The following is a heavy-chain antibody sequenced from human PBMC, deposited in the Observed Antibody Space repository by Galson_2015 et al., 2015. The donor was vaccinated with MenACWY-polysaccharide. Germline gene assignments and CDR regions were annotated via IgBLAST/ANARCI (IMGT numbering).Heavy chain of an antibody. Sequence: SLRLSCAASGFTFSDHYMDWVRQAPGKGLEWVGRTRNKANGYTTEYAASVKGRFTISRDDSKSSLYLQMNSLTTEDTAVYYCTRVWGSAWSFAYYDYWGQGTLVTVSS. J-gene: IGHJ4*02. D-gene: IGHD6-19*01. CDR2: TRNKANGYTT. CDR3: TRVWGSAWSFAYYDY. V-gene: IGHV3-72*01. CDR1: GFTFSDHY.